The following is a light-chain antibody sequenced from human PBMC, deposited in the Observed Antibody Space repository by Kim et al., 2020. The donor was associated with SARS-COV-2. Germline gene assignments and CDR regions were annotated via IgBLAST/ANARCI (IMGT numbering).Light chain of an antibody. CDR3: QAWDSSTVV. J-gene: IGLJ2*01. V-gene: IGLV3-1*01. CDR1: KLGDKY. Sequence: VSPGQTASITCYGDKLGDKYACWYQQKPGQSPVLVIYQDSKRPSGIPERFSGSNSGNTATLTISGTQAMDEADYYCQAWDSSTVVFGGGTQLTVL. CDR2: QDS.